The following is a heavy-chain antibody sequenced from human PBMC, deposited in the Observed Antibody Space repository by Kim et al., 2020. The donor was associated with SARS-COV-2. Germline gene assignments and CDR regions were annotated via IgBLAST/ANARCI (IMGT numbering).Heavy chain of an antibody. CDR1: AFTFNKFA. CDR3: AKYEWSSSFFLDCFDS. CDR2: ISASGAAA. D-gene: IGHD3-3*01. Sequence: GGSLRLSCAGSAFTFNKFAMAWVRQAPGKGLEWVAGISASGAAAYYADSVKGRFTISRDNSKNTLNLQMNSLRVEDSATYYCAKYEWSSSFFLDCFDSWGQRSLVTVSS. V-gene: IGHV3-23*01. J-gene: IGHJ4*02.